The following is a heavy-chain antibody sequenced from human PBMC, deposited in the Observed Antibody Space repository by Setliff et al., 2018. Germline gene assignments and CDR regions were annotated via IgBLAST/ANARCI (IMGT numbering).Heavy chain of an antibody. Sequence: KTSETLSLTCTVSGGSISSSNYYWDWIRQPPGRGLEWIGSIYYTGSTYYNPSLNSRITISVDTSKSQFSLKLSSVTAADTAVYYCARARSRYYNFWSGEMDVWGKGTTVTVSS. CDR3: ARARSRYYNFWSGEMDV. J-gene: IGHJ6*04. CDR1: GGSISSSNYY. D-gene: IGHD3-3*01. V-gene: IGHV4-39*01. CDR2: IYYTGST.